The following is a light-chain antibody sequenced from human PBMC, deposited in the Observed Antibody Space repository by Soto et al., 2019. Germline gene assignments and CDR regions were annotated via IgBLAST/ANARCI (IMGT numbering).Light chain of an antibody. CDR3: QQYNNWWT. V-gene: IGKV3-15*01. CDR1: QSINSN. CDR2: GAS. Sequence: EIVLTQSPATLSLSPGERATLSCRASQSINSNLAWYQQKPGQAPRLLIYGASTRATGIPARFSGSGSETEFTLTISSLQSEDSAVYYCQQYNNWWTFGQGTKVDI. J-gene: IGKJ1*01.